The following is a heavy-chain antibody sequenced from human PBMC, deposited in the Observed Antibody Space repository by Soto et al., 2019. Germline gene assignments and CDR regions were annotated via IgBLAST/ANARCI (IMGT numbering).Heavy chain of an antibody. V-gene: IGHV3-13*01. D-gene: IGHD6-13*01. CDR1: GFTFSSYD. CDR2: IGTAGDT. Sequence: PGGSLRLSCAASGFTFSSYDMHWVRQATGKGLGWVSAIGTAGDTYYPGSVKGRFTISRENAKNSLYLQMNSLRAGDTAVYYCARDLGIAAAGTPGYGMDVWGQGTTVTVSS. J-gene: IGHJ6*02. CDR3: ARDLGIAAAGTPGYGMDV.